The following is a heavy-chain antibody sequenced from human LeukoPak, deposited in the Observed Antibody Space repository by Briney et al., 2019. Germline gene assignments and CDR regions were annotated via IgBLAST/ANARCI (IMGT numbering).Heavy chain of an antibody. CDR2: IYYTRST. V-gene: IGHV4-59*01. D-gene: IGHD3-10*01. Sequence: PSETLSLTCTVSGGSISRDYWSWIRQPPGKGLEWIGYIYYTRSTNYNPSLKSRVTISVDTSKNQFSLKLSSVTAADTAVYYCARLNYYGSGSYYDDPYYFDYWGQGTLVTVSS. J-gene: IGHJ4*02. CDR1: GGSISRDY. CDR3: ARLNYYGSGSYYDDPYYFDY.